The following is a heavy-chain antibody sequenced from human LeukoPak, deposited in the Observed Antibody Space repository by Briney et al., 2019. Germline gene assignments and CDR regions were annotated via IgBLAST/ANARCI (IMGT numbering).Heavy chain of an antibody. CDR1: GGSISSNC. V-gene: IGHV4-4*09. CDR2: IYASGTT. CDR3: GGGGF. J-gene: IGHJ4*02. Sequence: SETLSLTCTVSGGSISSNCWSWIRQPPGKGLEWIGCIYASGTTNYNPSLKGRLTISVDTSNSQFSLTVRSVTAADTAVYYCGGGGFWGQGTLVTVSS.